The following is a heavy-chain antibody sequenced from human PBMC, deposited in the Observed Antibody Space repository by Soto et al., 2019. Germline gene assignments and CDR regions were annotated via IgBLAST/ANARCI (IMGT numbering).Heavy chain of an antibody. J-gene: IGHJ6*02. CDR2: ISSSSTTK. D-gene: IGHD3-10*01. V-gene: IGHV3-48*02. Sequence: VGSLRLSCAASGFTFSSYSMNWVRQAPGKGLEWVSYISSSSTTKYYTDSVKGRFTISRDNAKNSLYLQMNSLRDDDTAVYYCAKGGSGIMDVWGQGTTVTVSS. CDR3: AKGGSGIMDV. CDR1: GFTFSSYS.